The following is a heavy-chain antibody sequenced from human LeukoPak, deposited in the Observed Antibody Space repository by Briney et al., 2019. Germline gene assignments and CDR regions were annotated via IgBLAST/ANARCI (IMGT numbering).Heavy chain of an antibody. CDR3: AKSDSPPYCSGGSCYSSH. V-gene: IGHV3-23*01. CDR2: ISGSGGST. CDR1: GFTFSSYA. J-gene: IGHJ4*02. D-gene: IGHD2-15*01. Sequence: GGSLRLSCAASGFTFSSYAMSWVRQAPGKGLEWVSAISGSGGSTYYADSVKGRFTISRDNSKNTLYLQMNSLRAEDTAVYYCAKSDSPPYCSGGSCYSSHWGQGTLVTVSS.